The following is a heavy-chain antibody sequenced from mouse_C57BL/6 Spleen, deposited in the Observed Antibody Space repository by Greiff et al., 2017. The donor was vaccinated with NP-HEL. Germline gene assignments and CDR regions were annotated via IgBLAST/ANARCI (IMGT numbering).Heavy chain of an antibody. Sequence: EVKLQQSGAELVKPGASVKLSCTASGFNIKDYYMHWVKQRTEQGLEWIGRIDPEDGETKYAPKFQGKATITADTSSNTAYLQLSSLTSEDTSVYYCARYSDFTTVVDDYFDYWGQGTTLTVSS. CDR3: ARYSDFTTVVDDYFDY. CDR1: GFNIKDYY. V-gene: IGHV14-2*01. D-gene: IGHD1-1*01. CDR2: IDPEDGET. J-gene: IGHJ2*01.